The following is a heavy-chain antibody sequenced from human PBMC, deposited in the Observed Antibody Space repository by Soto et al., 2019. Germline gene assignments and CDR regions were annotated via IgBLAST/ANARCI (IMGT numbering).Heavy chain of an antibody. D-gene: IGHD2-15*01. CDR1: GGSISSGGYY. J-gene: IGHJ4*02. Sequence: SETLSLTCTVSGGSISSGGYYWSWIRQHPGKGLEWIGYIYYSGSTYYNPSLKSRVTISVDTSKNQFSLKLSSVTAADTAVYYCTRDRECNGGTCYNYFDYWGQGTLVTVSS. V-gene: IGHV4-31*03. CDR3: TRDRECNGGTCYNYFDY. CDR2: IYYSGST.